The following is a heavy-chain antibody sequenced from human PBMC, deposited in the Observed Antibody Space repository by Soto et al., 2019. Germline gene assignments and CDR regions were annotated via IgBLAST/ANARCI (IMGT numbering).Heavy chain of an antibody. CDR1: GGTFSSYA. J-gene: IGHJ6*02. V-gene: IGHV1-69*13. CDR2: IIPIFGTA. Sequence: SVKVSCKASGGTFSSYAISWVRQAPGQGLEWMGGIIPIFGTANYAQKFQGRVTITADESTSTAYMELSSLRSEDTAVYYCARDDWRSGSGPYYYGSGSPSIHYYYGMDVWGQGATVTVSS. CDR3: ARDDWRSGSGPYYYGSGSPSIHYYYGMDV. D-gene: IGHD3-10*01.